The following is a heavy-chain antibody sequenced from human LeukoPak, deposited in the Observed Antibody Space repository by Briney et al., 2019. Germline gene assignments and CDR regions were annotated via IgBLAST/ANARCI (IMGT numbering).Heavy chain of an antibody. CDR3: ARDGSGWYFDY. Sequence: GGSLRLSCAASGFTFSSYSMNWVRQAPGKGLEWVSSISSSSSYIYYADSVKGRFTISRDNFKNTLYLQMNSLRAEDTAVYYCARDGSGWYFDYWGQGTLVTVSS. CDR1: GFTFSSYS. D-gene: IGHD6-19*01. J-gene: IGHJ4*02. CDR2: ISSSSSYI. V-gene: IGHV3-21*01.